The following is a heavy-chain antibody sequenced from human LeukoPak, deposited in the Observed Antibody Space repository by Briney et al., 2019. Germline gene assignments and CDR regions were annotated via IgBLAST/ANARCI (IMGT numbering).Heavy chain of an antibody. CDR3: ARDRPLDADDYYGFYYFDY. V-gene: IGHV1-2*02. D-gene: IGHD3-10*01. Sequence: GSVTVSCKASGYTFTSYGISWVRPAPGQGLEWMGWINPNSGGTNHARKFQGRVTMTRCTSISTAYMELSRLRSDDTAVYYCARDRPLDADDYYGFYYFDYWGQGTLVTFSS. J-gene: IGHJ4*02. CDR2: INPNSGGT. CDR1: GYTFTSYG.